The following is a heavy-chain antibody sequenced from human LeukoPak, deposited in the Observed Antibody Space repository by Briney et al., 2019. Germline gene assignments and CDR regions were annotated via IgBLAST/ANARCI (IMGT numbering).Heavy chain of an antibody. J-gene: IGHJ4*02. CDR3: ARGERRGPLDY. D-gene: IGHD1-1*01. V-gene: IGHV3-74*01. CDR1: GFTFKSHW. CDR2: LSTDSTRE. Sequence: PGGSLRLSCAASGFTFKSHWMHWVRQSPGKGLVWVSRLSTDSTRENYADSVKGRFTVSRDNAKNTLYLQLNSLRVDDTAVYYCARGERRGPLDYWGQGTLVTVPS.